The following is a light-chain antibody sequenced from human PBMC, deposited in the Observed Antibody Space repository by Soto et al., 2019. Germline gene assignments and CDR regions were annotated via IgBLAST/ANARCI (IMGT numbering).Light chain of an antibody. Sequence: QSALTQPASVSGSPGQSITISCTGTTNDIGTYDSVSWYQHHPGKAPKLILYGVTNRPSGVSTRFSGSKSGNTASLIISGLQAEDEADYYCSSYATNYVICIFGTGTKVTVL. CDR3: SSYATNYVICI. V-gene: IGLV2-14*01. J-gene: IGLJ1*01. CDR1: TNDIGTYDS. CDR2: GVT.